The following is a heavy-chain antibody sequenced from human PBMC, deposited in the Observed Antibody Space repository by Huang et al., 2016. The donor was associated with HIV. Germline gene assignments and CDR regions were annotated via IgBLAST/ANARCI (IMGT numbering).Heavy chain of an antibody. CDR1: GFTINNHG. CDR3: ARDGGYNFWTTYSTYYLDF. D-gene: IGHD3-3*01. J-gene: IGHJ4*02. Sequence: WAVSGFTINNHGIHWVRQAPGKGLDWISYNSDNGKTNHYADPVRGRFVISRDNVKNSIYLQMNNVTVEDSAVYYYARDGGYNFWTTYSTYYLDFWGQGTLITVSS. V-gene: IGHV3-48*01. CDR2: NSDNGKTN.